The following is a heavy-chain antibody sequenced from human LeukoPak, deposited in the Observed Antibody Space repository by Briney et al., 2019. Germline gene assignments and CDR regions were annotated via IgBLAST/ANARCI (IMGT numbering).Heavy chain of an antibody. J-gene: IGHJ4*02. Sequence: GGSLRLSCAASGFTFSTYSMNWVRQAPGKGLEWVAVISYDGSNKYYADSVKGRFTISRDNSKNTQYLQMNSLRAEDTAVYYCAKGAPMVRGVTTYDYWGQGTLVTVSS. V-gene: IGHV3-30*18. CDR1: GFTFSTYS. CDR2: ISYDGSNK. D-gene: IGHD3-10*01. CDR3: AKGAPMVRGVTTYDY.